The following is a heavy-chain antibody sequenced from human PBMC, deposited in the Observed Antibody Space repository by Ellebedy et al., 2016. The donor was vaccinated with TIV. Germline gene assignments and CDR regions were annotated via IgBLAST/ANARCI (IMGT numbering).Heavy chain of an antibody. Sequence: GESLKISCEASGFTFGSYWMSWVRQPPGKGLEWVANIYQDGSETFYADSVKGRFTISRDNAKNSLYLQMDSLRAEDTAVYYCARRGSYGDYAVQVNSWPDRWGQGTLVTVSS. J-gene: IGHJ5*02. D-gene: IGHD4-17*01. CDR2: IYQDGSET. V-gene: IGHV3-7*01. CDR3: ARRGSYGDYAVQVNSWPDR. CDR1: GFTFGSYW.